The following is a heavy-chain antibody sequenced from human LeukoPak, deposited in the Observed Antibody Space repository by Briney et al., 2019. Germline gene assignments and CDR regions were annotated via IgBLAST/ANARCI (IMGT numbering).Heavy chain of an antibody. D-gene: IGHD2-15*01. CDR1: GGSISSYY. Sequence: PSETLSLTCTVSGGSISSYYWSWIRQPPGKGLEWIGYIYYSGSTFYNPSLKSRVTISGDTSKNQFSLKLSSVTAADTAVYYCARDTCSGGSCVFDYWGQGTLVTVSS. J-gene: IGHJ4*02. V-gene: IGHV4-59*12. CDR3: ARDTCSGGSCVFDY. CDR2: IYYSGST.